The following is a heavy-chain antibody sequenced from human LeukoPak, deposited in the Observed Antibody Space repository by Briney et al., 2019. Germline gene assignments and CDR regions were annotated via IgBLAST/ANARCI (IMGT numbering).Heavy chain of an antibody. CDR2: ITSYSDYI. CDR1: RFIFSTYT. Sequence: GGSLRLSCAAYRFIFSTYTMNCVRQAPGRGLEWVSSITSYSDYIYYSDSVRGRFTISRDNGKDQLYLQMNSLRAEHTAVDYCVSFRLKSNRGTYYGGFDYWGQGALVTVSS. J-gene: IGHJ4*02. D-gene: IGHD3-3*01. CDR3: VSFRLKSNRGTYYGGFDY. V-gene: IGHV3-21*04.